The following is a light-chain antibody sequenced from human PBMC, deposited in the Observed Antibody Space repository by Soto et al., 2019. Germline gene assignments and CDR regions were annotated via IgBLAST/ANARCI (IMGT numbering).Light chain of an antibody. Sequence: EIVLTQSPGTLSLSPGERATLSCRASQSVSSSYLAWYQQKPGQAPRLLIYGASSRATGRPDRFSGSGSGREFTLTIRRQEPEGFGVYYCQQYGSSPRYTFGQGTKLEIK. CDR1: QSVSSSY. V-gene: IGKV3-20*01. CDR2: GAS. J-gene: IGKJ2*01. CDR3: QQYGSSPRYT.